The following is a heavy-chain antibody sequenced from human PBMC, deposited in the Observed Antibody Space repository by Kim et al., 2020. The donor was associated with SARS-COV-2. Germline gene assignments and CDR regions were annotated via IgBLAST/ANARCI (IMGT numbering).Heavy chain of an antibody. V-gene: IGHV2-5*02. CDR3: AHSLWDYHYAWGSLYHFGG. Sequence: SGPTLVNPTQPLTLTCSFSGFSLSTSGVGVGWIRLPPGKALEWLALIYWDDEKRYSPSLNSRLTITKDTSKNQVVLTMTDTDPVDTATYYCAHSLWDYHYAWGSLYHFGGWGQGTLVTVSS. CDR2: IYWDDEK. J-gene: IGHJ4*02. D-gene: IGHD3-10*01. CDR1: GFSLSTSGVG.